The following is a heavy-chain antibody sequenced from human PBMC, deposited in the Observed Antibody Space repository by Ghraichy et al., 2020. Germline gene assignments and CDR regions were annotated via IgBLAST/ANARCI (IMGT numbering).Heavy chain of an antibody. J-gene: IGHJ4*02. V-gene: IGHV1-69*04. CDR2: IIPILGIA. D-gene: IGHD3-22*01. CDR1: GGTFSSYA. Sequence: SVKVSCKASGGTFSSYAISWVRQAPGQGLEWMGRIIPILGIANYAQKFQGRVTITADKSTSTAYMELSSLRSEDTAVYYCARDLREYYYDSSGVRAPDDAYSGQGTLVTVSS. CDR3: ARDLREYYYDSSGVRAPDDAY.